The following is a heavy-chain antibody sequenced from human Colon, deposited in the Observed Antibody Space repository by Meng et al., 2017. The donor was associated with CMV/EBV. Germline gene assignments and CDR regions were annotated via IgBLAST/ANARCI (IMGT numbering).Heavy chain of an antibody. Sequence: GGSLRLSCAASGFTFSSYSMNWVRQAPGKGLEWVASINSYAYNIGYADSVKGRFTISRDNAKNSLYLQMNSLGAEDTAVYFCVREIRRSWFDPWGQGTLVTVSS. CDR1: GFTFSSYS. CDR2: INSYAYNI. D-gene: IGHD4-17*01. CDR3: VREIRRSWFDP. V-gene: IGHV3-21*01. J-gene: IGHJ5*02.